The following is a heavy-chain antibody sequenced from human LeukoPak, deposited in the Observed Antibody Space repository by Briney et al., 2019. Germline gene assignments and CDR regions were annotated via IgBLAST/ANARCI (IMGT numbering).Heavy chain of an antibody. CDR2: ISSSSSYI. V-gene: IGHV3-21*01. J-gene: IGHJ4*02. D-gene: IGHD3-10*01. CDR1: GFTFSSYS. CDR3: ARWAQRFVYFDY. Sequence: GGSLRLSCAASGFTFSSYSMNWVRQAPGKGLEWVSSISSSSSYIYYADSVKGRFTISRDNAKNSLYLQMNSLRAEDTAVYYCARWAQRFVYFDYWGQGTLVTVSS.